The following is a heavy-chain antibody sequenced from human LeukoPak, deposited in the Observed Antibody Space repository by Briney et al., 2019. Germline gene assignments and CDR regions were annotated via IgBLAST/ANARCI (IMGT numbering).Heavy chain of an antibody. J-gene: IGHJ4*02. CDR2: IYPGDSDT. V-gene: IGHV5-51*01. CDR3: ARQGYSSSWSD. CDR1: GYSFSTYW. D-gene: IGHD6-13*01. Sequence: GESLKISCEGSGYSFSTYWVAWVRQMPGKGLEWMGIIYPGDSDTKYSPSFQGQVTISADKSISIAYLQWSSLKASDTAIYYCARQGYSSSWSDWGQGTLVTVSS.